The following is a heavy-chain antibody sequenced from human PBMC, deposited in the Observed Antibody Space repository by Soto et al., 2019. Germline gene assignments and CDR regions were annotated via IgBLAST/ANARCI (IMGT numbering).Heavy chain of an antibody. V-gene: IGHV4-39*07. CDR2: LDYSGTA. CDR3: ARDSRLTLIPPTSFDF. D-gene: IGHD2-2*01. CDR1: GVSISSTSYN. Sequence: SETLSLTCNVSGVSISSTSYNWGWIRQPPGKGLEWIGTLDYSGTAHYNPSLKSRINISADPSKNQVSLRSDDTAVYYCARDSRLTLIPPTSFDFWGQGTLVTVSS. J-gene: IGHJ4*02.